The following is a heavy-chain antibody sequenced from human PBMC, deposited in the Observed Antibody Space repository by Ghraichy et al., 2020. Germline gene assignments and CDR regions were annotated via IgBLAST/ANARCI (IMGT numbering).Heavy chain of an antibody. J-gene: IGHJ6*02. CDR1: GFTFSSYD. Sequence: GESLNISCAASGFTFSSYDMHWVRQAPGKGLEWVAVISYDGSNKYYADSVKGRFTISRDNSKNTLYLQMNSLRAEDTAVYYCAKSGHTGGVLGDGDYGMDVWGQGTTVTVSS. CDR2: ISYDGSNK. V-gene: IGHV3-30*18. CDR3: AKSGHTGGVLGDGDYGMDV. D-gene: IGHD3-16*01.